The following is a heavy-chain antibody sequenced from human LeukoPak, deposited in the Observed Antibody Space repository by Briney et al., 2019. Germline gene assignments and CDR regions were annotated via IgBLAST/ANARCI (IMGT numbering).Heavy chain of an antibody. V-gene: IGHV3-23*01. CDR1: GFTFSSYA. CDR3: AKGENWNYRNLGHDC. CDR2: ISGSGGST. J-gene: IGHJ4*02. Sequence: GGSLRLSCAASGFTFSSYAMSWVRQAPGKGLEWVSAISGSGGSTYYADSVKGRFTISRDNSKNTLYLQMNSLRAEDTAVYYCAKGENWNYRNLGHDCWGQGTLVTVSS. D-gene: IGHD1-7*01.